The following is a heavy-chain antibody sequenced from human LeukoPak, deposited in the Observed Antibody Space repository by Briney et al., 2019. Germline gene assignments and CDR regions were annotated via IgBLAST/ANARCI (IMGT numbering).Heavy chain of an antibody. V-gene: IGHV3-7*01. CDR1: GFTLRRYW. CDR2: IKQEGSEK. D-gene: IGHD2-2*01. CDR3: ARETYCSSTSCYEGGWFDP. J-gene: IGHJ5*02. Sequence: GRSLGLFCGASGFTLRRYWMSWVRHARGKGWVGVVNIKQEGSEKYYVDSVEGRFTISRDNAKNSLYLQMCSLRAEDTAVYYCARETYCSSTSCYEGGWFDPWGQGSLVTASS.